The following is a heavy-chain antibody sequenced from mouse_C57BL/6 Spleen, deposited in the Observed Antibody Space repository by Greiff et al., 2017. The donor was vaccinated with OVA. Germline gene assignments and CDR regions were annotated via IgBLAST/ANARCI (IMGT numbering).Heavy chain of an antibody. J-gene: IGHJ1*03. D-gene: IGHD1-1*01. CDR3: AGASYGYWYFDV. CDR1: GYTFTSYW. V-gene: IGHV1-64*01. Sequence: VQLQQPGAELVKPGASVKLSCKASGYTFTSYWMHWVKQRPGPGLEWIGMIHPNSGSTNYNEKFQSKATLTVDKSSSTAYMQLSSLTSEDSAVYYCAGASYGYWYFDVWGTGTTVTVSS. CDR2: IHPNSGST.